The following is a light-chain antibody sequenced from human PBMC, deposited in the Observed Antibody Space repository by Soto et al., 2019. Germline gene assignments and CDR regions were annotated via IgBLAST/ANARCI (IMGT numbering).Light chain of an antibody. CDR3: SSYAGSYSHVA. V-gene: IGLV2-11*01. CDR1: SSDVGYYNY. J-gene: IGLJ2*01. CDR2: DVN. Sequence: QSALTQPRSVSGSPGQSVAISCTGSSSDVGYYNYVSWYQQHPGKAPKLMIHDVNKRPSGVPDRFSGSKSGNTASLTISGLQAEDEADYYCSSYAGSYSHVAFGGGTKLTVL.